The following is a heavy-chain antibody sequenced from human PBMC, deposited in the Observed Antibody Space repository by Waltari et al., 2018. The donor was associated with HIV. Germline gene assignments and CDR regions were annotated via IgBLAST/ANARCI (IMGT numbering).Heavy chain of an antibody. Sequence: QVQLVQSGAEVKKPGSSVKVSCKASGGTFSSYAISWVRQAPGQGLEWMGGIIPIFGTANYAQKFQGRVTITADKSTSTAYMELSSLRSEDTAVYYCANGEYYYDSSGYYQYYFDYWGQGTLVTVSS. CDR3: ANGEYYYDSSGYYQYYFDY. J-gene: IGHJ4*02. CDR2: IIPIFGTA. V-gene: IGHV1-69*06. CDR1: GGTFSSYA. D-gene: IGHD3-22*01.